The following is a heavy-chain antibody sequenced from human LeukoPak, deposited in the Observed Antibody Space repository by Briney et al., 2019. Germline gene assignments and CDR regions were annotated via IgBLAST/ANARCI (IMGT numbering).Heavy chain of an antibody. CDR2: ISSSGSTI. CDR3: WRGYGEEGCFDY. J-gene: IGHJ4*02. V-gene: IGHV3-48*03. D-gene: IGHD4-17*01. CDR1: GFTFSSYG. Sequence: GGSLRLSCAASGFTFSSYGMNWVRQAPGKGLEWVSYISSSGSTIYYADSVKGRFTISRDNAKNSLYLQMNSLRAEDTAVYYCWRGYGEEGCFDYWGQGPLVTVS.